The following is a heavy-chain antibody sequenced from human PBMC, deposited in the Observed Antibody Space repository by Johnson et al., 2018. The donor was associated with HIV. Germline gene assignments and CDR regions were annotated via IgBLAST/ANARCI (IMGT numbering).Heavy chain of an antibody. CDR2: ISSSGASI. CDR3: ARDPVSSSWGWHAFDI. V-gene: IGHV3-11*01. CDR1: GFSFSDYY. D-gene: IGHD6-13*01. J-gene: IGHJ3*02. Sequence: QMQLVESGGGLVKPGGSLRLSCAASGFSFSDYYMTWIRQAPGKGLEWVSYISSSGASIYYADSVTGRFTISRDNAKNSLYLQMNSLRAEDTALYYCARDPVSSSWGWHAFDIWGQGTMVTVSS.